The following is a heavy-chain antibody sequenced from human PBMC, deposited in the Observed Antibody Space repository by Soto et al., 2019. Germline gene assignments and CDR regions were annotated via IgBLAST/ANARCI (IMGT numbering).Heavy chain of an antibody. J-gene: IGHJ4*02. CDR2: IYPADSDT. CDR1: GYDFPSYW. CDR3: ARSRPFDY. Sequence: GESLKISCKGSGYDFPSYWIGWVRQMPGKGLEWMGIIYPADSDTRYSPSFQGRVTISADKSVNTAYLQWSSLKASDTAMYYCARSRPFDYWGQGTLVTVSS. V-gene: IGHV5-51*01.